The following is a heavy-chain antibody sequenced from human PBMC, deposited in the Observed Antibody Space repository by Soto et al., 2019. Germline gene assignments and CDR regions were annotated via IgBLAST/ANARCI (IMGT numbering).Heavy chain of an antibody. D-gene: IGHD2-2*01. CDR3: AKDAGYCISTSCATLDY. V-gene: IGHV3-30*18. Sequence: ESGGGVVQPGRSLRLSCAASGFTFSSYGMHWVRQAPGKGLEWVAVISYDGSNKYYADSVKGRFTISRDNSKNTLYLQMNSLRAEDTAVYYCAKDAGYCISTSCATLDYWGQGTLVTVSS. CDR2: ISYDGSNK. CDR1: GFTFSSYG. J-gene: IGHJ4*02.